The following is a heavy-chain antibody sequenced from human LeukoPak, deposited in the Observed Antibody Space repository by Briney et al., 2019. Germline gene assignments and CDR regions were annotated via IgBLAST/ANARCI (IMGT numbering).Heavy chain of an antibody. CDR1: GFTFSSYG. J-gene: IGHJ4*02. CDR2: IWYDGSNK. Sequence: PGGSLRLSCAASGFTFSSYGMHWVRQAPGKGLEWVAVIWYDGSNKYYADSVKGRFTISRDNSKNTLYLQMNSLRAEDTAVYYCARGVKGRWLQEIVDYWGQGTLVTVSS. V-gene: IGHV3-33*01. CDR3: ARGVKGRWLQEIVDY. D-gene: IGHD5-24*01.